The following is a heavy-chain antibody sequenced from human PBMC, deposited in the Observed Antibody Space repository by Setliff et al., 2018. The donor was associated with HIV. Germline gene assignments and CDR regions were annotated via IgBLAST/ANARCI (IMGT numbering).Heavy chain of an antibody. CDR3: ARGFEGFDS. J-gene: IGHJ4*02. V-gene: IGHV4-61*09. CDR2: MYTSGST. D-gene: IGHD3-3*01. CDR1: GGSISSGTYH. Sequence: SETLSXTCTVSGGSISSGTYHWSWIRQPAGKGLEWIGHMYTSGSTKYNPSLXXXVTISVDRSKNPFSLKLRAETAADTAVYYCARGFEGFDSWGQGTLVTVS.